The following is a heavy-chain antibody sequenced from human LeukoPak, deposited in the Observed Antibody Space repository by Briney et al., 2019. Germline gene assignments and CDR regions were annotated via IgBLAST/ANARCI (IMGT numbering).Heavy chain of an antibody. V-gene: IGHV6-1*01. CDR1: GDSVSINSAA. J-gene: IGHJ2*01. CDR3: ASEKVTTGNPIHWYFDL. Sequence: SQTLSLTCAISGDSVSINSAAWDWVRQSPSRGLEWLGSTYYRSKWYDDYAESVKSRITTNPATSKTQFSLHLNSVTPEDTAVYYCASEKVTTGNPIHWYFDLWGRGTLVTVSS. CDR2: TYYRSKWYD. D-gene: IGHD4-17*01.